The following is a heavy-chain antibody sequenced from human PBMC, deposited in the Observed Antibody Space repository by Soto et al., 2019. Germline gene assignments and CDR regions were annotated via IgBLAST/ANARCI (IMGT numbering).Heavy chain of an antibody. CDR3: AKIRWTISLQEEDAI. V-gene: IGHV1-69*06. CDR2: VIPIYGTP. CDR1: GGTFGSYA. Sequence: QVQLVQSGAEVKKPGSSVKVSCKSSGGTFGSYAISWVRQAPGQGLEWMGGVIPIYGTPHYAQKFHGRVTITADIPTSTAYRELSSLKSAATTVYYCAKIRWTISLQEEDAIWGQGTLVTVSS. D-gene: IGHD2-15*01. J-gene: IGHJ4*02.